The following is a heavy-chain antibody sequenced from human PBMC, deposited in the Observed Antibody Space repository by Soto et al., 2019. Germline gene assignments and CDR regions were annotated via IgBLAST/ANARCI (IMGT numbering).Heavy chain of an antibody. J-gene: IGHJ3*02. CDR1: GFTFSDYY. V-gene: IGHV3-11*01. D-gene: IGHD6-13*01. CDR2: ISSSGSTI. Sequence: PGGSLRLSCAASGFTFSDYYMSWIRQAPGKGLEWVSYISSSGSTIYYADSVKGRFTISRDNAKNSLYLQMNSLRAEDTAVYYCARDSSSWYVGAFDIWGQGTMVTVSS. CDR3: ARDSSSWYVGAFDI.